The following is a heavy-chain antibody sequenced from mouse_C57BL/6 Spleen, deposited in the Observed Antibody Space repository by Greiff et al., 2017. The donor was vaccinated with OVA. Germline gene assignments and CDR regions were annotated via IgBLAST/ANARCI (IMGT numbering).Heavy chain of an antibody. CDR2: IDPEDGDT. D-gene: IGHD2-10*02. CDR3: SREGYGSYAFDY. V-gene: IGHV14-2*01. CDR1: GFNIKDYY. J-gene: IGHJ2*01. Sequence: EVKLQESGAELVKPGASVKLSCTASGFNIKDYYMHWVKQRTEQGLEWIGRIDPEDGDTKYAPKFQGKATITADTSSNPAYLQLISLTSEDTAVDYCSREGYGSYAFDYWGQGTTLTVSS.